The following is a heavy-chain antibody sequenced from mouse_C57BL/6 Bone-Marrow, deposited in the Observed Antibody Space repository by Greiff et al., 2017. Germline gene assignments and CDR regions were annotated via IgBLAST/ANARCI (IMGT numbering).Heavy chain of an antibody. CDR1: GYAFSSSW. J-gene: IGHJ2*01. CDR2: IYPGDGDT. V-gene: IGHV1-82*01. CDR3: SRNYSNCYDY. D-gene: IGHD2-5*01. Sequence: VKLQQSGPELVKPGASVKISCKASGYAFSSSWMNWVKQRPGKGLEWIGRIYPGDGDTNYKWKFKGKATLTADKSSSTAYMQLSSLTSEDSAVYFCSRNYSNCYDYWGQGTTLTVSS.